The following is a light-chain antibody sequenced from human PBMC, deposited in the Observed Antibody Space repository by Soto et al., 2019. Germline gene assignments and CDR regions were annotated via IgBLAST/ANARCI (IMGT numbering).Light chain of an antibody. J-gene: IGLJ2*01. V-gene: IGLV4-69*01. Sequence: QLVLTQSPSVSASLGASVKLTCTLTSGHSSFAVTWHQQQPEMGPRFLIKLNSDGTYTKPEGIPDRFSGSSSGAERYLTIASLHSEDEADYYCQTWGSGIQVFGGGTKLTVL. CDR3: QTWGSGIQV. CDR2: LNSDGTY. CDR1: SGHSSFA.